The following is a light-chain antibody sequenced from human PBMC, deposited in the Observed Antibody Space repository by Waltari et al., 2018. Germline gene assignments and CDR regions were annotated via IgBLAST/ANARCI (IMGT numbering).Light chain of an antibody. CDR3: QQYNRYST. CDR2: KAS. CDR1: QSISSY. V-gene: IGKV1-5*03. J-gene: IGKJ1*01. Sequence: ITCRARQSISSYLAWYQQKPGKAPKLLISKASTLGSGVPARFSGSGSGTEFTLTISSLQPDDFATYYCQQYNRYSTFGQGTKVEIK.